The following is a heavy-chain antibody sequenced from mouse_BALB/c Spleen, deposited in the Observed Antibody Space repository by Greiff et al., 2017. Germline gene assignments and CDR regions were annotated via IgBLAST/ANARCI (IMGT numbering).Heavy chain of an antibody. CDR1: GFNIKDTY. CDR3: ARSSNYYFDY. CDR2: IDPANGNT. J-gene: IGHJ4*01. V-gene: IGHV14-3*02. Sequence: EVKLQESGAELVKPGASVKLSCTASGFNIKDTYMHWVKQRPEQGLEWIGRIDPANGNTKYDPKFQGKATITADTSSNTAYLQLSSLTSEDTAVYYCARSSNYYFDYWGQGTSVTVSS. D-gene: IGHD2-5*01.